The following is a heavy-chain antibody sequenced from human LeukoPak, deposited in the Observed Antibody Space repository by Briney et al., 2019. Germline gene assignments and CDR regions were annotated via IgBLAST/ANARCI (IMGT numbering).Heavy chain of an antibody. V-gene: IGHV1-2*06. J-gene: IGHJ5*02. D-gene: IGHD4-17*01. CDR2: INPNSGGT. CDR1: GYTFTGYY. Sequence: ASVKVSCKASGYTFTGYYMHWVRQAPGQGLEWMGRINPNSGGTNYAQKFQGRATMTRDTSISTAYMELSRLRSDDTAVYYCARVNYGNTWFDPWGQGTLVTVSS. CDR3: ARVNYGNTWFDP.